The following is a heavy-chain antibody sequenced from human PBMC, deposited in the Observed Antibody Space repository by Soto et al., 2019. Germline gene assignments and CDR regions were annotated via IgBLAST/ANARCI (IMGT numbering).Heavy chain of an antibody. CDR3: AHPRLGYDILTVYYPGAFDI. CDR1: GFSLSTRVVG. Sequence: QITLKESGPTLVKPTQTLTLTCTFYGFSLSTRVVGVGWLRQPPGKALEWLALIYWDDDKRYSPSLKRRLTTNKHTSKYPVVLTMPTMDTVYTATFCCAHPRLGYDILTVYYPGAFDIWGQGPMVTVSS. V-gene: IGHV2-5*02. CDR2: IYWDDDK. D-gene: IGHD3-9*01. J-gene: IGHJ3*02.